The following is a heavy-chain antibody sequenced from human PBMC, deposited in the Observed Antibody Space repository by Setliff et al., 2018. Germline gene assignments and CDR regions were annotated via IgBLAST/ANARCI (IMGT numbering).Heavy chain of an antibody. J-gene: IGHJ4*02. D-gene: IGHD6-6*01. CDR1: GGTFSSYA. V-gene: IGHV1-69*06. Sequence: SVKVSCKASGGTFSSYAISWVRQAPGQGLEWMGRIIPIFGTANYAQEFQGRVTITADKSTSTAYMELSSLRSEDTAVYYCARDDDWGSSDYWGQGTLVTVSS. CDR3: ARDDDWGSSDY. CDR2: IIPIFGTA.